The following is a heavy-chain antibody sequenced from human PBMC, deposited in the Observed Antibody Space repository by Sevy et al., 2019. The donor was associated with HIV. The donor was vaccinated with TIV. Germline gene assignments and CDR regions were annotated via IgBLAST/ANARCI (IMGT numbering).Heavy chain of an antibody. CDR2: IKQDGSEK. J-gene: IGHJ4*02. Sequence: GGSLRLSCAASGFTFSNYWMSWVRQAPGKGLEWVANIKQDGSEKYYADSLEGRFAVSRDNAKNSLFLQINSLRVEDTAVYFCARLPTGLQSFNYLLSTYFDSWGQRTLVTVSS. V-gene: IGHV3-7*01. D-gene: IGHD3-9*01. CDR3: ARLPTGLQSFNYLLSTYFDS. CDR1: GFTFSNYW.